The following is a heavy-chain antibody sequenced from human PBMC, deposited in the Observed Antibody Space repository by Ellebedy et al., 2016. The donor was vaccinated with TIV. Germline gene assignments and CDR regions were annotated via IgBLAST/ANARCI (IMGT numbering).Heavy chain of an antibody. CDR1: GFTFDLYA. V-gene: IGHV3-23*01. J-gene: IGHJ5*02. CDR3: VKDRIVAPGNVNWFDP. D-gene: IGHD3-22*01. CDR2: ISGSGDAS. Sequence: GGSLRLXXAASGFTFDLYAMNWVRQAPGKGLEWVSVISGSGDASHYADSVRGRFTISRDNSKNTVSLHLRSVRAEDTAIYYCVKDRIVAPGNVNWFDPWGQGTLVTVSS.